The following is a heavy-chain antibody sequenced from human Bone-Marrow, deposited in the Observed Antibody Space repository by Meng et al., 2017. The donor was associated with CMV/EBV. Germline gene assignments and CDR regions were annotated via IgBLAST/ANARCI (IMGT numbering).Heavy chain of an antibody. Sequence: SCAASGFSVSSNYMHWVRQAPGKGLEWVSVLYSGYTTYYADSVKGRFTISRDNSKNTVYLQMNSLRPEDTAVYYCARDSTSWWYFDLWGRGTLVTVSS. V-gene: IGHV3-53*01. CDR2: LYSGYTT. D-gene: IGHD2-2*01. CDR3: ARDSTSWWYFDL. J-gene: IGHJ2*01. CDR1: GFSVSSNY.